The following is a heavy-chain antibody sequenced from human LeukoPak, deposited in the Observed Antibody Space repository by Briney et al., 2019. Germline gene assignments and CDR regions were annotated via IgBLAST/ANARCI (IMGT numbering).Heavy chain of an antibody. CDR3: ARGGYRDSSWYRRVFDY. Sequence: PSETLSLTCAVYGGSFSGYYWSWIRQPPGKGLEWIGEINHSGSTNYNPSLKSRVTISVDTSKNQFSLKLSSVTAADTAVYYCARGGYRDSSWYRRVFDYWGQGTLVTVSS. J-gene: IGHJ4*02. D-gene: IGHD6-13*01. V-gene: IGHV4-34*01. CDR1: GGSFSGYY. CDR2: INHSGST.